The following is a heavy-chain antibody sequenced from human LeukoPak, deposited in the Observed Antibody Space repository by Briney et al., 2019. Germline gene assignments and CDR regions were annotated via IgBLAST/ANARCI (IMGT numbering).Heavy chain of an antibody. Sequence: GSSVTVFCKASGGTFSSYAISWVRQAPGQGLEWMGRIIPILGIANYAQKFQGRVTITADKSTSTAYMELSSLRSEDTAVYYCAREGAVAGSDYWGQGTLVTVSS. J-gene: IGHJ4*02. V-gene: IGHV1-69*04. CDR3: AREGAVAGSDY. CDR2: IIPILGIA. D-gene: IGHD6-19*01. CDR1: GGTFSSYA.